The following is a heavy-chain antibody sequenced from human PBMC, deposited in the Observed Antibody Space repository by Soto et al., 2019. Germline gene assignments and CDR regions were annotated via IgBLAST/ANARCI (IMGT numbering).Heavy chain of an antibody. CDR3: ARENCSGGSCFPFGYYYYYMDV. Sequence: SETLSLTCTVSCGSISSSSYYWGWIRQPPGKGLEWIGSIYYSGSTYYNPSLKSRVTISVDTSKNQFSLKLSSVTAADTAVYYCARENCSGGSCFPFGYYYYYMDVWGKGTTVTVSS. J-gene: IGHJ6*03. V-gene: IGHV4-39*02. CDR1: CGSISSSSYY. D-gene: IGHD2-15*01. CDR2: IYYSGST.